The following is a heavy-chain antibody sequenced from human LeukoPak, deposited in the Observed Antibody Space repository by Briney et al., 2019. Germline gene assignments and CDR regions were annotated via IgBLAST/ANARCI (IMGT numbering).Heavy chain of an antibody. CDR3: ARELVRGVLIDY. Sequence: SETLSLTCTVSGGSISSGGYYWNWIRQHPGKGLEWIGYIYYSGSTYYNPSLKSRVTISVDTSKNQFSLNLSSVTAADTAVYYCARELVRGVLIDYWGQGTLVTVSS. V-gene: IGHV4-31*03. D-gene: IGHD3-10*01. J-gene: IGHJ4*02. CDR1: GGSISSGGYY. CDR2: IYYSGST.